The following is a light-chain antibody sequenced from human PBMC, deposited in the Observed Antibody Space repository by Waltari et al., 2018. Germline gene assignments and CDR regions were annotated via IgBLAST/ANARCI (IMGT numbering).Light chain of an antibody. J-gene: IGLJ2*01. CDR2: TDN. V-gene: IGLV1-44*01. Sequence: QSVLTPPPSVSGTPGQRVTISCSGGPSNIGSNSLNWYHQLPGTAPKLLIYTDNQRPSGVPDRFSASKSGTSASLAISGLQSEDEADYYCAAWDVSLNGPVFGGGTKLTVL. CDR3: AAWDVSLNGPV. CDR1: PSNIGSNS.